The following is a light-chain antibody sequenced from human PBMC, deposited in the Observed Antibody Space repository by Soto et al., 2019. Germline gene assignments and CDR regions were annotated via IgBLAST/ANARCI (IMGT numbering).Light chain of an antibody. CDR2: QAS. J-gene: IGKJ1*01. CDR3: QQYNSYWT. Sequence: DIQMTQSPSTLSASVGDRVTITCRASQSTSSYLAWYQQKPGKAPKLLIYQASSLENGVPSRFSGSGSGTDFTLTISSLQPDDFATYYCQQYNSYWTFGQGTKVDIK. CDR1: QSTSSY. V-gene: IGKV1-5*03.